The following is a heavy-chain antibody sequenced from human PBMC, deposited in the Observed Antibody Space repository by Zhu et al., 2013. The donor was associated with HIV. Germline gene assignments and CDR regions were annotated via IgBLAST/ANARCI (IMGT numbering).Heavy chain of an antibody. D-gene: IGHD2-2*01. CDR1: GGTFSSYA. V-gene: IGHV1-69*14. J-gene: IGHJ6*02. Sequence: QVQLVQSGAEVKKPGSSVKVSCKASGGTFSSYAISWVRQAPGQGLEWMGGIIPIFGTANYAQKFQGRVTITADKSTSTAYMELSSLRSEDTAVYYCARVILVSGYCSSTSCPTYGMDVWGQGTTVTVSS. CDR3: ARVILVSGYCSSTSCPTYGMDV. CDR2: IIPIFGTA.